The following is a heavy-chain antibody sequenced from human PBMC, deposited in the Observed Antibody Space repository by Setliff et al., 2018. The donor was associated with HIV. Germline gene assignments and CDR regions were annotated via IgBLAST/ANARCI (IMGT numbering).Heavy chain of an antibody. D-gene: IGHD3-10*01. CDR3: ARSTYYYGSGKGSGWFDP. Sequence: PSETLSLTCAVSGGSISSGGYSWSWIRQPPGKGPEWIGYIYHSGSTYYNPSLKSRVTISIDRSKNQFSLKLSSVTAADTAVYYCARSTYYYGSGKGSGWFDPWGQGTLVTVSS. V-gene: IGHV4-30-2*01. CDR2: IYHSGST. CDR1: GGSISSGGYS. J-gene: IGHJ5*02.